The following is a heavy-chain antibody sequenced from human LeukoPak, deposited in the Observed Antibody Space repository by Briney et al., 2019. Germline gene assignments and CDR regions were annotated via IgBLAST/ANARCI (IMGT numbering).Heavy chain of an antibody. CDR1: GFIFNNFA. CDR3: ARDDEYCSGGSCYRIPFDY. D-gene: IGHD2-15*01. J-gene: IGHJ4*02. V-gene: IGHV3-7*01. CDR2: IKQDGSEK. Sequence: GGSLRLSCEASGFIFNNFAMTWVRQAPGKGLEWVANIKQDGSEKYYVDSVKGRFTISRDNAKNSLYLQMNSLRAEDTAVYYCARDDEYCSGGSCYRIPFDYWGQGTLVTVSS.